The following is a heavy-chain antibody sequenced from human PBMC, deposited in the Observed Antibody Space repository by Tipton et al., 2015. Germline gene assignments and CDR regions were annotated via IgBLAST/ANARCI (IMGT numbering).Heavy chain of an antibody. J-gene: IGHJ4*02. CDR3: ARTQGGVAVAGAGKYYFDY. CDR2: IFHSGST. V-gene: IGHV4-61*01. D-gene: IGHD6-19*01. Sequence: LRLSCSVSGGSVTSNNYFWSWIRQPPGKGLEWIGYIFHSGSTSYNPSLRSRVFISIDTSKNQFSLKLNSVTAADTAVYYCARTQGGVAVAGAGKYYFDYWGQGTLVTVSS. CDR1: GGSVTSNNYF.